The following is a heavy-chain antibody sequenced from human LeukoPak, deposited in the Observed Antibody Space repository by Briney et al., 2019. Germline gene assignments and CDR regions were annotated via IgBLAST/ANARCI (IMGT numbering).Heavy chain of an antibody. D-gene: IGHD2-2*01. CDR3: ARTAPYCSSTSCPIDY. J-gene: IGHJ4*02. CDR1: GFTFSSYS. V-gene: IGHV3-48*01. CDR2: ISSSSSTI. Sequence: GGSLRLSCAASGFTFSSYSMNWVRQAPGKGLEWVSYISSSSSTIYYADSVKGRFTISRDNAKNSLYLQMNSLRAEDTAMYYCARTAPYCSSTSCPIDYWGQGTLVTVSS.